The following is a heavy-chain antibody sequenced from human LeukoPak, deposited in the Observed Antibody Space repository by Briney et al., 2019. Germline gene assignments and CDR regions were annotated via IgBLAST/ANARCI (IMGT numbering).Heavy chain of an antibody. CDR2: IHYSGST. Sequence: SETLSLTCTVSGGSISSYYWSWIRQPPGKGLEWIGYIHYSGSTNYNPSLKSRVTISVDTSKNQFSLDLSSVTAADTAVYYCAIKAYDGSADYWGQGTLVSVSS. D-gene: IGHD3-22*01. CDR1: GGSISSYY. V-gene: IGHV4-59*08. J-gene: IGHJ4*02. CDR3: AIKAYDGSADY.